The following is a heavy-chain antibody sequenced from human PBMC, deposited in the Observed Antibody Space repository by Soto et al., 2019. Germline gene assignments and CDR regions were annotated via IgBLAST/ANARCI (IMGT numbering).Heavy chain of an antibody. Sequence: EVQLLESGGGLVQPGGSLRLSCAASGFTFSSYAMSWVRQAPGKGLEWVSAISGSGGSTYYAASVKGRFTISRDNSKNTLYLQMNSLRAEDTAVYYCAKSPRVVVVAADAFDIWVQGTMVTVSS. CDR2: ISGSGGST. V-gene: IGHV3-23*01. CDR3: AKSPRVVVVAADAFDI. D-gene: IGHD2-15*01. CDR1: GFTFSSYA. J-gene: IGHJ3*02.